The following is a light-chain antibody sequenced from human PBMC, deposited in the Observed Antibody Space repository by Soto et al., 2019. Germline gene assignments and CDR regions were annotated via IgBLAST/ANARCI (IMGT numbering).Light chain of an antibody. CDR3: QQYGSSPLT. Sequence: ESVVAQAPGTRCLSPGERATLSCRASESVSDNYLAWYQQRSGQAPRLVIYGASSRASAVPDRVSGSGSGADFTLTISRLEPEDFAVYYCQQYGSSPLTFGGGTKVDIK. CDR1: ESVSDNY. CDR2: GAS. J-gene: IGKJ4*01. V-gene: IGKV3-20*01.